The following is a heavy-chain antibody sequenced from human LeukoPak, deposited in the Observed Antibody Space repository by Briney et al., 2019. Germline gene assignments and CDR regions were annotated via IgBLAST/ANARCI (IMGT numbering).Heavy chain of an antibody. J-gene: IGHJ4*02. CDR2: LYYGGST. D-gene: IGHD3-16*01. CDR3: VRGSTLRHYQY. CDR1: GGSISSSAYY. V-gene: IGHV4-39*01. Sequence: SETLSLTCTVSGGSISSSAYYWGWIRQPPGMGLEWIGNLYYGGSTYYNPSLKSRVTVSVDTSKNQFSLKLSSVTAADTAVYYCVRGSTLRHYQYWGQGTLVTVSS.